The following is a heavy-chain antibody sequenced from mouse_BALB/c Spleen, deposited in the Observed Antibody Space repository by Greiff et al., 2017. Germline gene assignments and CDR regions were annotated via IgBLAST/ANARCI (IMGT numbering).Heavy chain of an antibody. CDR1: GYSFTSYY. V-gene: IGHV1-66*01. CDR3: AREGDGYDEGAWFAY. Sequence: QVQLKQSGPELVKPGASVKISCKASGYSFTSYYIHWVKQRPGQGLEWIGWIFPGSGNTKYTEKFKGKATLTADTSSSTAYMQLSSLTSEDSAVYFCAREGDGYDEGAWFAYWGQGTLVTVSA. D-gene: IGHD2-2*01. J-gene: IGHJ3*01. CDR2: IFPGSGNT.